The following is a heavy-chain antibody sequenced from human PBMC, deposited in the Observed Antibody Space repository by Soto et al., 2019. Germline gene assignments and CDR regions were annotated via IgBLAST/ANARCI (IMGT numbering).Heavy chain of an antibody. D-gene: IGHD4-17*01. J-gene: IGHJ3*02. V-gene: IGHV3-33*07. Sequence: GGSLRLSCAPSGFTVNSYGMYWVRQAPGKGLEWVTVMWNDGKKQYYADSVKGRFTISRDNSKNTLYLQMDSLRAEDTAIYYCARSNYGDYEGHDAFDMWGLGTMVTVSS. CDR2: MWNDGKKQ. CDR3: ARSNYGDYEGHDAFDM. CDR1: GFTVNSYG.